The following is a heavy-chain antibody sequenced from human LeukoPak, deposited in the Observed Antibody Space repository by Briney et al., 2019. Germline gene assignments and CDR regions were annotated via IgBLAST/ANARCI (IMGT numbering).Heavy chain of an antibody. J-gene: IGHJ4*02. CDR2: INPSGGST. V-gene: IGHV1-46*01. CDR3: ARSLDDYAFDY. Sequence: ASVKVSCKASGYTFTSYYMHWVRHAPGQGLEWMGIINPSGGSTSYAQKFQGRVTMTRDTSTSTVYMELSSLRSEDAAVYYCARSLDDYAFDYWGQGTLVTVSS. D-gene: IGHD4-17*01. CDR1: GYTFTSYY.